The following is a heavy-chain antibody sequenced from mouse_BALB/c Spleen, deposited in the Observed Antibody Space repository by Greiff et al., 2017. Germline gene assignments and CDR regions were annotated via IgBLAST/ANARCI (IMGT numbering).Heavy chain of an antibody. J-gene: IGHJ1*01. V-gene: IGHV14-3*02. CDR2: IDPANGNT. CDR3: ARRDYYGYGWYFDV. D-gene: IGHD1-2*01. Sequence: VQLQQSGAELVKPGASVKLSCTASGFNIKDTYMHWVKQRPEQGLEWIGRIDPANGNTKYDPKFQGKATLTADTSSNTAYLQLSSLTSEDPAVYYCARRDYYGYGWYFDVWGAGTTVTVSS. CDR1: GFNIKDTY.